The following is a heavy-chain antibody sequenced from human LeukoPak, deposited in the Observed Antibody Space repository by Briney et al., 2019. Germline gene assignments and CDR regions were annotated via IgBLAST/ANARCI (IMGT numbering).Heavy chain of an antibody. J-gene: IGHJ4*02. D-gene: IGHD6-13*01. CDR2: ISYDRSNK. Sequence: GGSLRLSCAASGFTFSSYAMHWVRQAPGKGLEWVAVISYDRSNKYYADSVKGRFTISRDNSKNTLYLQMNSLRAEDTAVYYCARAASTYSSRLDYWGQGTLVTVSS. V-gene: IGHV3-30-3*01. CDR1: GFTFSSYA. CDR3: ARAASTYSSRLDY.